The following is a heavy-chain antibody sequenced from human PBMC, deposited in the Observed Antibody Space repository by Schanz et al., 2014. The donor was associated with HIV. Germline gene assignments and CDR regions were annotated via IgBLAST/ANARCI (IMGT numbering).Heavy chain of an antibody. V-gene: IGHV3-74*01. CDR2: INSNEGTT. D-gene: IGHD4-17*01. CDR1: GFTFSSHW. J-gene: IGHJ4*02. CDR3: ARQGLRFSFWLDY. Sequence: EVQLVESGGGLIQPGGSLRLSCAASGFTFSSHWMHWVRQAPGKGLVWVSRINSNEGTTDYADSVKGRFTISRDNSKNTLYLQMNNLRAEDTAVYGCARQGLRFSFWLDYWGQGTLVTVSS.